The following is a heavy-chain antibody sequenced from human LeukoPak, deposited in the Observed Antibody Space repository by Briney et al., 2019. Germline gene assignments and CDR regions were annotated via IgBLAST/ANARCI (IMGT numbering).Heavy chain of an antibody. J-gene: IGHJ4*02. CDR1: GGSISSYY. D-gene: IGHD3/OR15-3a*01. Sequence: SETLSLTCTVSGGSISSYYWSWIRQPPGKGLEWIGYIYYSGSTNYNPSLKSRVTISVDTSKNQFSLKLSSVAAADTAVYYCARRTGYYDGFDYWGQGTLVTVSP. CDR2: IYYSGST. V-gene: IGHV4-59*01. CDR3: ARRTGYYDGFDY.